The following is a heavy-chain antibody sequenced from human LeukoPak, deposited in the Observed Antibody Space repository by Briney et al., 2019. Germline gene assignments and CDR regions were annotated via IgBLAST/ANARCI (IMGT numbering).Heavy chain of an antibody. Sequence: GGSLRLSCAASGFTFSSYGMHWVRQAPGKGLEWVSFINYNGRNNYYADSVKGRFTISRDSSKNTLSLQMNSLRDEDTAVYYCAKDSPIYYIDYWGQGTLVAVSS. CDR1: GFTFSSYG. J-gene: IGHJ4*02. CDR2: INYNGRNN. V-gene: IGHV3-30*02. D-gene: IGHD3-10*01. CDR3: AKDSPIYYIDY.